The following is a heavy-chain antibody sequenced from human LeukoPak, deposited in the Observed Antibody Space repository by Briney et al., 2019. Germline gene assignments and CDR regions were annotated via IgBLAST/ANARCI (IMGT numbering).Heavy chain of an antibody. CDR2: INHSGST. D-gene: IGHD6-13*01. Sequence: SETLSLTCTVSGYSISSGYYWGWIRQPPGKGLEWIGEINHSGSTNYNPSLKSRVTISVDTSKNQFSLKLSPVTAADTAVYYCARGIRGAAARFGYYYYMDVWGKGTTVTVSS. CDR3: ARGIRGAAARFGYYYYMDV. J-gene: IGHJ6*03. CDR1: GYSISSGYY. V-gene: IGHV4-38-2*02.